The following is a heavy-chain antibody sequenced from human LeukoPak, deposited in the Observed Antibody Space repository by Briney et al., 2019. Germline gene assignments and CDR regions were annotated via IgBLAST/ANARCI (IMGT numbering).Heavy chain of an antibody. CDR3: ARAGIVVVVAAQGDAFDI. J-gene: IGHJ3*02. D-gene: IGHD2-15*01. V-gene: IGHV1-18*01. CDR1: GDSVRSYG. CDR2: ISDYDGNT. Sequence: ASVKVSCKASGDSVRSYGITWVRQAPGQGLEWMGWISDYDGNTNYAQKLQGRVIMTTDTSTSTAYMELRSLRSDDTAVYYCARAGIVVVVAAQGDAFDIWGQGTMVTVSS.